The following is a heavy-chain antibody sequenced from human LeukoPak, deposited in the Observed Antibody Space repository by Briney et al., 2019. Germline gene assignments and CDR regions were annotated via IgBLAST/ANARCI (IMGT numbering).Heavy chain of an antibody. Sequence: ASVKVSCKASGYTFTDYYMHWVRQAPGQGLEWMGWINPNSGGTNYAQKFQGRVTMTRDTSISTAYMELSRLRSDDTAVYYCARPTYSSSSFDYWGQGTLVTVSS. J-gene: IGHJ4*02. D-gene: IGHD6-6*01. V-gene: IGHV1-2*02. CDR2: INPNSGGT. CDR1: GYTFTDYY. CDR3: ARPTYSSSSFDY.